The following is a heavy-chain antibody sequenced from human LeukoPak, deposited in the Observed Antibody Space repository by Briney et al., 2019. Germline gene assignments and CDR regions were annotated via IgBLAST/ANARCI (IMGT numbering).Heavy chain of an antibody. J-gene: IGHJ4*02. CDR2: ISGSGCST. Sequence: GGSLRLSCAPCGLTFTIYAMIWVRKAPWKGRERVPAISGSGCSTFYADSVKGRFTLSRDNSKNTLYLKMKSLRAVDTTVFYCANSPPEVRGVRVLDFDYWGQGTLVTVSS. CDR3: ANSPPEVRGVRVLDFDY. V-gene: IGHV3-23*01. CDR1: GLTFTIYA. D-gene: IGHD3-10*01.